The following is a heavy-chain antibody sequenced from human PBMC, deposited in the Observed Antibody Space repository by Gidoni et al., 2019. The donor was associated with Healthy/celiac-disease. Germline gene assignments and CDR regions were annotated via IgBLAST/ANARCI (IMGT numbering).Heavy chain of an antibody. D-gene: IGHD3-22*01. V-gene: IGHV3-21*01. CDR3: ARDRVYYDSSGYLALYYYGMDV. CDR1: GFTFSSYS. CDR2: ISSSSSYI. Sequence: EVQLVESGGGLVKPGGSLSLSCAASGFTFSSYSMNWFRQAPGKGLAWVSSISSSSSYIDYADSVKGRFTISRDNAKNSLYLQMNSLRAEDTAVYYCARDRVYYDSSGYLALYYYGMDVWGQGTTVTVSS. J-gene: IGHJ6*02.